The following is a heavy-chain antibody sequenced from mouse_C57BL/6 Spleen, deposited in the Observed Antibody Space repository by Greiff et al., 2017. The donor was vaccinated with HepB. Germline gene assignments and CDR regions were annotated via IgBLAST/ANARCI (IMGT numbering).Heavy chain of an antibody. V-gene: IGHV1-72*01. CDR1: GYTFTSYW. CDR2: IDPNSGGT. D-gene: IGHD1-1*01. CDR3: ARSGDYYYAFDV. Sequence: QVQLKQPGAELVKPGASVKLSCKASGYTFTSYWMHWVKQRPGRGLEWIGRIDPNSGGTKYNEKFKSKATLTVDKPSSTAYMQLSSLTSEDSAVYYCARSGDYYYAFDVWGTGTTVTVSS. J-gene: IGHJ1*03.